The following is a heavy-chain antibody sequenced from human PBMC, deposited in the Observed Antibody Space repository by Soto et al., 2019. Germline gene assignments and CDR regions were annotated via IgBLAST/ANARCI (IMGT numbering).Heavy chain of an antibody. Sequence: ETLSLTCAFYGGSFSGYYWSWIRQPPGKGLEWIGEINHSGSTNYNPSLKSRVTISVDTSKNQFSLKLSSVTAADTAVYYCASLPRGSTRYYYYMDVWGKGTTVTVSS. CDR3: ASLPRGSTRYYYYMDV. J-gene: IGHJ6*03. CDR1: GGSFSGYY. V-gene: IGHV4-34*01. CDR2: INHSGST. D-gene: IGHD2-2*01.